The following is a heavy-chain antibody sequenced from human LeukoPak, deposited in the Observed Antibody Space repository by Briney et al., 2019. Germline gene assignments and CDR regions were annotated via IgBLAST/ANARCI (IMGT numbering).Heavy chain of an antibody. J-gene: IGHJ4*02. CDR1: GFTFSSYA. Sequence: PGRSLRLSCAASGFTFSSYAMHWVRQAPGKGLEWVAVISYDGSNKYYADSVKGRFTISRDNSKNTLYLQMNSLRAEDTAVYYCAITYYYGSGRDYWGQGTLVTVSS. V-gene: IGHV3-30-3*01. D-gene: IGHD3-10*01. CDR2: ISYDGSNK. CDR3: AITYYYGSGRDY.